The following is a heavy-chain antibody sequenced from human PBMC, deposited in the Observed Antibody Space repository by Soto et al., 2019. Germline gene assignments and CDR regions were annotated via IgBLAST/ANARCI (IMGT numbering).Heavy chain of an antibody. D-gene: IGHD4-17*01. CDR2: INQSGST. CDR1: GGSFSGYY. Sequence: SETLSLTCAVYGGSFSGYYWSWIRQPPGKGLEWIGEINQSGSTNYNPSLKSRVTISVDTSKNQFSLKLSSVTAADTAVYYCARGPNYGDYIYYYYMDVWGKGTTVTVSS. V-gene: IGHV4-34*01. CDR3: ARGPNYGDYIYYYYMDV. J-gene: IGHJ6*03.